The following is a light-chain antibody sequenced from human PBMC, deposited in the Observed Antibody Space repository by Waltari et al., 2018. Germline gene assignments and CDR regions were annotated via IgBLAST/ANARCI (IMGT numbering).Light chain of an antibody. V-gene: IGKV1-5*03. CDR1: QSISRW. CDR2: KAS. Sequence: DIQMTQSPSTLSASVGNRVTITCPASQSISRWLAWYQQKPGKAPNLLIYKASTLESVVPSRFSGSGSGTEFTLTISSLQSDDFATYYCQNYNSYSGTWTFGQGTKVEIK. CDR3: QNYNSYSGTWT. J-gene: IGKJ1*01.